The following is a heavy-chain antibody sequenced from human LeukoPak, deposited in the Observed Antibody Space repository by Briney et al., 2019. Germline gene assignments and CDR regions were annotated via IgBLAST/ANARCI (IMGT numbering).Heavy chain of an antibody. V-gene: IGHV3-9*01. Sequence: GRSLRLSCAASGFTLDNYGMHWVRHAPGKGLEWVSGISWNSGSITYADSVEGRFTISRDNAKNSLYMQMNSLRAEDTALYYCAEAPYSSGWYFDFWGQGTLVTVSS. CDR3: AEAPYSSGWYFDF. D-gene: IGHD6-19*01. CDR1: GFTLDNYG. J-gene: IGHJ4*02. CDR2: ISWNSGSI.